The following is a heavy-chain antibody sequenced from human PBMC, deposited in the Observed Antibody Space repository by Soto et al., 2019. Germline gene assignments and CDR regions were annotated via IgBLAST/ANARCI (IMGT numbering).Heavy chain of an antibody. CDR2: INAGNGDT. V-gene: IGHV1-3*01. Sequence: ASVKVSCKASGYTFTSYAMHWVRQAPGQRLEWMGWINAGNGDTKYSQKFQGRVTITRDTSASTAYMELSSLRSEDTAVYYCARDRTAAAGRGYYYYYYGMDVWGQGTTVTVSS. J-gene: IGHJ6*02. CDR1: GYTFTSYA. D-gene: IGHD6-13*01. CDR3: ARDRTAAAGRGYYYYYYGMDV.